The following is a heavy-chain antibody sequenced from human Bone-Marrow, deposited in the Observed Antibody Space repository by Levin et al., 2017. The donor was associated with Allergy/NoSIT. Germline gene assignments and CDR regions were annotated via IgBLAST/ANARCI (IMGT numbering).Heavy chain of an antibody. D-gene: IGHD2-2*01. CDR2: ISYDGSNK. J-gene: IGHJ6*02. CDR1: GFTFSSYA. CDR3: ARGDVPAAIEWFNYYYGMDV. V-gene: IGHV3-30*04. Sequence: GGSLRLSCAASGFTFSSYAMHWVRQAPGKGLEWVAVISYDGSNKYYADSVKGRFTISRDNSKNTLYLQMNSLRAEDTAVYYCARGDVPAAIEWFNYYYGMDVWGQGTTVTVSS.